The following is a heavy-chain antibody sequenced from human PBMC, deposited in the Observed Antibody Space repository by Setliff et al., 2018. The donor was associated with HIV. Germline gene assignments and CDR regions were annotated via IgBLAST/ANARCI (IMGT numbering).Heavy chain of an antibody. CDR3: ARDRIDLSEWFGVSPPGDYFDY. CDR2: INPHSGDT. D-gene: IGHD3-10*01. CDR1: GYTFTGYY. V-gene: IGHV1-2*02. J-gene: IGHJ4*02. Sequence: EASVKVSCKASGYTFTGYYMHWVRQAPGQGLEWMGWINPHSGDTNYAQKFQDRVTMTRDTSVNIAYLEINSLTSDDTAVYYCARDRIDLSEWFGVSPPGDYFDYWGQGTRVTVSS.